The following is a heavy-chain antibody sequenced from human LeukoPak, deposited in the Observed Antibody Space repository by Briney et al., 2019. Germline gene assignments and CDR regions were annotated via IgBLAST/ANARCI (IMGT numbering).Heavy chain of an antibody. D-gene: IGHD3-3*01. V-gene: IGHV3-21*06. Sequence: PGGSLRLSCAASGFTFSSYSINWVRQAPGKGLEWVSSISTGSSDIYYADSVKGRFTISRDNAKNSLYLRMNSLRAEDTAVYYCARDSNYNFWSGLGYYFDYWGQGTLVTVSS. J-gene: IGHJ4*02. CDR1: GFTFSSYS. CDR3: ARDSNYNFWSGLGYYFDY. CDR2: ISTGSSDI.